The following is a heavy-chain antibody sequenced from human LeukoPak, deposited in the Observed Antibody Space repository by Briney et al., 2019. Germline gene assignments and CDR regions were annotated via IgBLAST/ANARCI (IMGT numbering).Heavy chain of an antibody. J-gene: IGHJ4*02. Sequence: GGSLRLSCAAYGFTFSSYEMNWVRQVPGKGLEWVSYISSSGSTIYYAASVKGRFTISRDNAKNSLYLQMNSLRAEDTAVYYCARDGKGRNRIGYYFDYWGQGTLVIVSS. CDR2: ISSSGSTI. V-gene: IGHV3-48*03. CDR3: ARDGKGRNRIGYYFDY. CDR1: GFTFSSYE. D-gene: IGHD3-10*01.